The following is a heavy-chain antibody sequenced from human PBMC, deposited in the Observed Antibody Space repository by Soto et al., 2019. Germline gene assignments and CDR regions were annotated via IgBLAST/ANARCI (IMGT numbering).Heavy chain of an antibody. D-gene: IGHD2-8*01. V-gene: IGHV4-31*03. J-gene: IGHJ4*02. CDR2: IYFTGST. CDR1: GASINSGGYY. Sequence: TLSLTCTVSGASINSGGYYCSWMRQLPGKGLEWIGYIYFTGSTYYNPSLESRVTISLDTSQNQFSLRLSSVTAADTAVYYCARGKTVYALWGQGTLVTVSS. CDR3: ARGKTVYAL.